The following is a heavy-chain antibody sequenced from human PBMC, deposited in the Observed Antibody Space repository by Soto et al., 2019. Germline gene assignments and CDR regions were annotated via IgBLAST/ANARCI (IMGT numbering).Heavy chain of an antibody. CDR3: AKDLGTATIVNYYYYGMDV. Sequence: PGGYLRLSCAASGFTFSSYGMHWVRQAPGKGLEWVAFISYDGSNKYYADSVKGRLTISRDNSKNTLYLQMNSLRDEDTFVYYCAKDLGTATIVNYYYYGMDVWGQGAKVTVSS. V-gene: IGHV3-30*18. CDR1: GFTFSSYG. D-gene: IGHD5-12*01. J-gene: IGHJ6*02. CDR2: ISYDGSNK.